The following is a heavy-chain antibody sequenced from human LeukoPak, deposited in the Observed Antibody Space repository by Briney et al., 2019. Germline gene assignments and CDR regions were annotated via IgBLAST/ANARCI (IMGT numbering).Heavy chain of an antibody. J-gene: IGHJ4*02. CDR1: GGSISSYY. Sequence: SETLSRTCTVSGGSISSYYWSWIRQPAGKGLEWIGRIYTSGSTNYNPSLKSRVTMSVDASKNQFSLKLSSVTAADTAVYYCARGDFNNYGYYFDYWGQGTLVTVSS. V-gene: IGHV4-4*07. CDR2: IYTSGST. D-gene: IGHD5-18*01. CDR3: ARGDFNNYGYYFDY.